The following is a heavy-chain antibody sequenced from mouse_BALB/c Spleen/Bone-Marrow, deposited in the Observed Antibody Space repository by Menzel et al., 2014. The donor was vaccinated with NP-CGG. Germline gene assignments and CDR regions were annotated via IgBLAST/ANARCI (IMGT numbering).Heavy chain of an antibody. J-gene: IGHJ2*01. Sequence: EVQVVASGGGLVQPGGSRKLSCAASGFTFSSFGMHWVRQAPEKGLEWVAYISSGSSTIYYADTVKGRFTISRDNPKNTLFLQMTSLSSEDAAMYYCARSYFGSSYYFDYWGQGTTLTVSS. CDR2: ISSGSSTI. V-gene: IGHV5-17*02. D-gene: IGHD1-1*01. CDR3: ARSYFGSSYYFDY. CDR1: GFTFSSFG.